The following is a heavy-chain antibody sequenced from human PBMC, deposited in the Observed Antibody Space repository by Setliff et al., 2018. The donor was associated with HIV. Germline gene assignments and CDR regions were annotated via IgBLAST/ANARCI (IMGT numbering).Heavy chain of an antibody. D-gene: IGHD3-3*01. J-gene: IGHJ3*02. CDR3: ARGYYNLWRGYYDSRFPNPIDAFDI. CDR2: ISAYNGNT. CDR1: GYTFSSYC. Sequence: ASVKVPCKASGYTFSSYCLSWVRPAPGQGVAWMGWISAYNGNTNYAQKLQGRVTMTTDTSTSTAYMELRSLRSDDTAVYYLARGYYNLWRGYYDSRFPNPIDAFDIWGQGTMVTVSS. V-gene: IGHV1-18*01.